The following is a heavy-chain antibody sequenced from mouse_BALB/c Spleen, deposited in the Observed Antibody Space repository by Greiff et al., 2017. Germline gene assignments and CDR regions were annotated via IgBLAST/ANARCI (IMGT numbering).Heavy chain of an antibody. V-gene: IGHV2-6-7*01. Sequence: QVQLQESGPGLVAPSQSLSITCTVSGFSLTGYGVNWVRQPPGKGLEWLGMIWGDGSTDYNSALKSRLSISKDNSKSQVFLKMNSLQTDDTARYYCARAYYRYGGYFDYWGQGTTLTVSS. CDR1: GFSLTGYG. CDR3: ARAYYRYGGYFDY. J-gene: IGHJ2*01. D-gene: IGHD2-14*01. CDR2: IWGDGST.